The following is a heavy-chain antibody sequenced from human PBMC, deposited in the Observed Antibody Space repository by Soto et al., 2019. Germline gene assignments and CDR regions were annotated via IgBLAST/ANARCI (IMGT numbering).Heavy chain of an antibody. CDR2: ISYDGSNK. CDR3: AKERAATYSQWFDP. V-gene: IGHV3-30*18. D-gene: IGHD2-15*01. CDR1: GFTFSSYG. Sequence: GGSLRLSCAASGFTFSSYGMHWVRQAPGKGLEWVAVISYDGSNKYYADSVKGRFTISRDNSKNTLYLQMNSLRAEDTDVYYCAKERAATYSQWFDPWGQGTLVTVSS. J-gene: IGHJ5*02.